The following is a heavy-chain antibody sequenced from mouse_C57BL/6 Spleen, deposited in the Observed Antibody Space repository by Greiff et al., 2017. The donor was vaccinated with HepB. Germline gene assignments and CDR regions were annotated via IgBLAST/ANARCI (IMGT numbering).Heavy chain of an antibody. V-gene: IGHV5-6*02. Sequence: EVMLVESGGDLVKPGGSLKLSCAASGFTFSSYGMSWVRQTPDKRLEWVATISSGGSYTYYPDSVKGRFTISRDNAKNTLYLQMSSLKSEDTAMYYCARGGDGYPHWYFDVWGTGTTVTVSS. D-gene: IGHD2-3*01. J-gene: IGHJ1*03. CDR2: ISSGGSYT. CDR3: ARGGDGYPHWYFDV. CDR1: GFTFSSYG.